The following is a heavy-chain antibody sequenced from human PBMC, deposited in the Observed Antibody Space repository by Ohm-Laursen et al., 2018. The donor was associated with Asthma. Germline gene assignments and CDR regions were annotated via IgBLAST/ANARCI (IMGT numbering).Heavy chain of an antibody. CDR2: ISTASTFI. Sequence: SLRLSCAASGYTFSRYSIHWVRQVPGKGLEWVASISTASTFIYYADSVRGRFTTSRDNAKNSVYLQMNSLRDEDTALYYCARIGPEWELPGREYSLHHWGQGTQVTVSS. D-gene: IGHD1-26*01. J-gene: IGHJ1*01. V-gene: IGHV3-21*01. CDR3: ARIGPEWELPGREYSLHH. CDR1: GYTFSRYS.